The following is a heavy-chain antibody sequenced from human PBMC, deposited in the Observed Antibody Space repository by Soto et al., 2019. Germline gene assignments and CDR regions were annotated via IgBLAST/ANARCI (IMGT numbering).Heavy chain of an antibody. V-gene: IGHV4-30-4*01. CDR2: IYYSGST. D-gene: IGHD2-2*01. CDR1: GDSISSGDYY. Sequence: PSETLSLTCTVSGDSISSGDYYWSWIRQSPGKGLEWIGHIYYSGSTYYNPALKSRVTISVDTSKNQFSLKLSSVTAADTTVYHCARSRYCSSTRCFKLGDYFDSWGQGTLVTVSS. J-gene: IGHJ4*02. CDR3: ARSRYCSSTRCFKLGDYFDS.